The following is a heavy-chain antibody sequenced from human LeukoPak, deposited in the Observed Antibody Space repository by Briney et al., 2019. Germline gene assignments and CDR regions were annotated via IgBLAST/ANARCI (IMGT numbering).Heavy chain of an antibody. CDR3: AQALSSSGYGPLGLY. V-gene: IGHV3-53*01. J-gene: IGHJ4*02. Sequence: PGGSLRLSCAASGFSVTNNFMSWVRQAPGKGLEWVSVTYSNGYTYYADSVKGRFTVSRDGSKNTLYLQMDSLRAEDTAVYYCAQALSSSGYGPLGLYWGQGTQVTVSS. D-gene: IGHD5-12*01. CDR2: TYSNGYT. CDR1: GFSVTNNF.